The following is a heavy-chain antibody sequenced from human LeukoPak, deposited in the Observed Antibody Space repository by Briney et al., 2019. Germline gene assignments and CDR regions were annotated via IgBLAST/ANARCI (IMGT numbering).Heavy chain of an antibody. CDR1: GGSFSGYY. CDR3: ARDSPDSSGYYPYYFDY. Sequence: SETLSLTCAVYGGSFSGYYWSWIRQPPGKGLEWIGEINHSGSTNYNPSLKSRVTISVDTSKNQSSLKLSSVTAADTAVYYCARDSPDSSGYYPYYFDYWGQGTLVTVSS. V-gene: IGHV4-34*01. J-gene: IGHJ4*02. D-gene: IGHD3-22*01. CDR2: INHSGST.